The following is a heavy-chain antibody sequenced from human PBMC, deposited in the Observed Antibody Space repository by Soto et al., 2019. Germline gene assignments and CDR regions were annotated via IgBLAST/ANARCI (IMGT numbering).Heavy chain of an antibody. CDR1: GFSLSTSGVG. D-gene: IGHD3-10*01. CDR3: AHSSVTMVRGITHFDP. V-gene: IGHV2-5*02. CDR2: IYWDDDK. Sequence: QITLKXSXXXXMKPTQTLTLTCTFSGFSLSTSGVGVGWIRQPPGKALEWLALIYWDDDKRYSPSLKSRLTXTKDTSKNQVVLIMPNMDPVDTATYYCAHSSVTMVRGITHFDPWGQGTLVTVSS. J-gene: IGHJ5*02.